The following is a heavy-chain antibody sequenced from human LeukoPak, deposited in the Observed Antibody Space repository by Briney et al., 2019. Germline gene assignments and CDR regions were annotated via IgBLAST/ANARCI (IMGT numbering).Heavy chain of an antibody. Sequence: GGSLRLSCAASGFTFSSYSMTWVRQAPGKGLKWVSSISSSSSYIYYADSVKGRFTISRDNAKNSLYLQMNSLRAEDTAVYYCARGRSIVLRYFDWLPQYYFDYWGQGTLVTVSS. CDR2: ISSSSSYI. D-gene: IGHD3-9*01. CDR3: ARGRSIVLRYFDWLPQYYFDY. CDR1: GFTFSSYS. V-gene: IGHV3-21*01. J-gene: IGHJ4*02.